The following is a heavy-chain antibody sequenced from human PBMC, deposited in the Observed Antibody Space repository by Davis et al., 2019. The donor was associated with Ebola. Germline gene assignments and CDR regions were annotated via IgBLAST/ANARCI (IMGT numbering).Heavy chain of an antibody. Sequence: GQSLKISCAASGFTFSSNWMHWVRQAPGKGLVWVSRINSDGSITSYADSVKGRFTISRDNAKNTLYMQMNGLRAEDTAVYSCARSSYQPEYWGQGTLVTVSS. V-gene: IGHV3-74*01. D-gene: IGHD2-2*01. CDR1: GFTFSSNW. J-gene: IGHJ4*02. CDR2: INSDGSIT. CDR3: ARSSYQPEY.